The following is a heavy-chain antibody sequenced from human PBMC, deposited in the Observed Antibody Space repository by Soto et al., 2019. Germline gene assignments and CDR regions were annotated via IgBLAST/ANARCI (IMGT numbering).Heavy chain of an antibody. V-gene: IGHV3-53*01. Sequence: EVPLVESGGGLSQPGGSLRLSCAASGFVVSSSYMSWVRQAPGKGLEWVSILYSGGSTYYADSVKGRFTISRDDSKNTVYLQMNTLRAEDTAVYYCARAYNWNSAYFDYWGQGTLVTVSS. CDR3: ARAYNWNSAYFDY. J-gene: IGHJ4*02. CDR1: GFVVSSSY. D-gene: IGHD1-7*01. CDR2: LYSGGST.